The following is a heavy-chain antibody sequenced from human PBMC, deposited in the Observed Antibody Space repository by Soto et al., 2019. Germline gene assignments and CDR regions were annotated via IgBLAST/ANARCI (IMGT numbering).Heavy chain of an antibody. CDR1: GYTFTSYG. CDR2: ISAYNGNT. Sequence: QVQLVQSGAEVKKPGASVKVSCKASGYTFTSYGISWVRQAPGQGLEWMGWISAYNGNTNYAQKLQGRVTMTTDTSTSTADMELSSLRTDDTAVYYCARVYILTVYIDFAYWGQETLVTVSS. J-gene: IGHJ4*02. V-gene: IGHV1-18*01. D-gene: IGHD3-9*01. CDR3: ARVYILTVYIDFAY.